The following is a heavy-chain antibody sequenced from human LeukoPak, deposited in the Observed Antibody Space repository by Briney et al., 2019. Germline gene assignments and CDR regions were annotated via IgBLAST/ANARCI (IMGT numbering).Heavy chain of an antibody. CDR1: GDSISTSNSY. D-gene: IGHD6-13*01. V-gene: IGHV4-39*07. CDR2: IYYSGNT. Sequence: PSETLSLTCTVSGDSISTSNSYWGWIRQPPGKGLEWIGSIYYSGNTYYNASLKSRVTISVDTSKNQFSLKLSSVTAADTAVYYCARVGRWEQQLPYWGQGTLVTVSS. CDR3: ARVGRWEQQLPY. J-gene: IGHJ4*02.